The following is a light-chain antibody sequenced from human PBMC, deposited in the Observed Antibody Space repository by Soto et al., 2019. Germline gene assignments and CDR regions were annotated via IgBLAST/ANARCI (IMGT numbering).Light chain of an antibody. CDR3: SSYTSSSHVV. CDR1: SSDVGGYNY. J-gene: IGLJ2*01. Sequence: SALTQPASVSGSPGQSITISCTGTSSDVGGYNYVSWYQQHPGKAPKLMIYEVSNRPSGVSNRFSGSKSGNTASLTISGLQAEDEADYYRSSYTSSSHVVFGGGTKLTVL. CDR2: EVS. V-gene: IGLV2-14*01.